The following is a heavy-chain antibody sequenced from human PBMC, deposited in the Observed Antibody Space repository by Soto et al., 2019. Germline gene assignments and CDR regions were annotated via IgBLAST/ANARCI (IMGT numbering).Heavy chain of an antibody. Sequence: GSLKISCKAYGYTFTTYWIGWVRQMPGKGLEWMAIIYPGDSDTRYSPSFQGQVTISADKSINTAYLQWSSLKASDTAMYYCARRSGDRSRSSGLDVWGQGTTVTVSS. CDR2: IYPGDSDT. V-gene: IGHV5-51*01. CDR1: GYTFTTYW. D-gene: IGHD3-10*01. CDR3: ARRSGDRSRSSGLDV. J-gene: IGHJ6*02.